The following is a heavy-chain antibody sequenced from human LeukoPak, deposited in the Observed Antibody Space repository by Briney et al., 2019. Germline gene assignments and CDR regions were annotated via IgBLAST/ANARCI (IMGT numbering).Heavy chain of an antibody. CDR2: ISSSSSYI. D-gene: IGHD4-23*01. CDR1: GFTFSSYS. Sequence: GGSLRLSCAASGFTFSSYSMNWVRQAPGKGLEWVSSISSSSSYIYYADSVKGRFTISRDNAKNSLYLQMNSLRAEDTAVYYCAREGYGGNSGDYWGQGTLVTVSS. CDR3: AREGYGGNSGDY. V-gene: IGHV3-21*01. J-gene: IGHJ4*02.